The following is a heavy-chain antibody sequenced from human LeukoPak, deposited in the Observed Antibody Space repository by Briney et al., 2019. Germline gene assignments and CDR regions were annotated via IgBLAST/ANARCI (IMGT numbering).Heavy chain of an antibody. CDR3: AKDRSSWYYFDY. CDR1: GFTFSSYA. V-gene: IGHV3-23*01. Sequence: GGSLRLSSAASGFTFSSYAMSWVRQAPGKGLEWVSAISGSGGSTYYADSVKGRFTISRDNSKNTLYLQMNSLRAEDTAVYYCAKDRSSWYYFDYWGQGTLVTVSS. J-gene: IGHJ4*02. CDR2: ISGSGGST. D-gene: IGHD6-13*01.